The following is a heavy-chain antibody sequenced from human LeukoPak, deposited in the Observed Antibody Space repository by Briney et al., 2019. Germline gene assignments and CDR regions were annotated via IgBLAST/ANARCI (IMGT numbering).Heavy chain of an antibody. Sequence: PSETLSLACTVSGGSISSGDYYWSWIRQPPEKGLEWIGYIYYSGSTYYNPSLKSRVTISVDTSKNQFSLKLSSVTAADTAVYYCATRGGRGYSGYDSITRTHDYWGQGTLVTVSS. CDR3: ATRGGRGYSGYDSITRTHDY. CDR2: IYYSGST. J-gene: IGHJ4*02. V-gene: IGHV4-30-4*01. CDR1: GGSISSGDYY. D-gene: IGHD5-12*01.